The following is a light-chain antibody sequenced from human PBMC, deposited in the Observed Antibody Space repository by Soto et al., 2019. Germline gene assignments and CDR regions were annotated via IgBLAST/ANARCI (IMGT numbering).Light chain of an antibody. Sequence: DIQMTQSPSTLSASVGDRVTITCRASQSINNWLSWYQQKPGQAPKLLISDASSLKSGVPSRFNVSGSGTKFTLTSGRLHPDDFATYYGQQYTNYSWRFGQGTKVE. V-gene: IGKV1-5*01. CDR2: DAS. CDR3: QQYTNYSWR. CDR1: QSINNW. J-gene: IGKJ1*01.